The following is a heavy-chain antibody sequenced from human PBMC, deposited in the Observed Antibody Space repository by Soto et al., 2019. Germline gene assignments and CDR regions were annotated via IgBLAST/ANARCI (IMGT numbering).Heavy chain of an antibody. V-gene: IGHV4-59*06. CDR3: ARDTPTPYYDFWSGLGMDV. CDR1: GGSINNYY. CDR2: IYYSGST. Sequence: ASETLSLTCTVSGGSINNYYYSWIRQPPGKGLEWIGYIYYSGSTYYNPSLKSRVTISVDTPKNQFSLKLSSVTAADTAVYYCARDTPTPYYDFWSGLGMDVWGQGTTVTVSS. D-gene: IGHD3-3*01. J-gene: IGHJ6*02.